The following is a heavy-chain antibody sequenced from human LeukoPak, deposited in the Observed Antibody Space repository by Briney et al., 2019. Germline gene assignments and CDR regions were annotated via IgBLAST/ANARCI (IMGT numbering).Heavy chain of an antibody. CDR2: INHSGST. V-gene: IGHV4-34*01. CDR3: ARERRGRLQNLAFDI. CDR1: GGSFSGYY. D-gene: IGHD4-11*01. J-gene: IGHJ3*02. Sequence: SETLSLTCAVYGGSFSGYYWSWIRQPPGKGLEWIGEINHSGSTNYNPSLKSRVTISVDTSKNQFSLKLSSVTAAATAVYYCARERRGRLQNLAFDIWGQGTMVTVSS.